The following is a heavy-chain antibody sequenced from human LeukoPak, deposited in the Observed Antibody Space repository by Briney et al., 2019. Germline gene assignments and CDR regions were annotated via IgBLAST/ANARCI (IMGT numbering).Heavy chain of an antibody. J-gene: IGHJ4*02. Sequence: PGGSLRLSCAASGFSLSSYGMHWVRQAPGKGLEWVAIISYDGGNKYYADSVKGRFTISRDNSKNTLNLQMNSLRAEDTAVYYCAKDPSAVITTPCSDYWGQGTLVTVSS. D-gene: IGHD3-22*01. CDR1: GFSLSSYG. CDR2: ISYDGGNK. CDR3: AKDPSAVITTPCSDY. V-gene: IGHV3-30*18.